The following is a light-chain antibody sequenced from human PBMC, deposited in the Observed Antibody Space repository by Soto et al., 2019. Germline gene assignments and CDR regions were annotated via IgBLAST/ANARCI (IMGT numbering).Light chain of an antibody. CDR1: QSISNN. Sequence: EIVMTQSPATLSVSPGERATLSCRVSQSISNNLAWYQQKPGQAPRLLIYGVSTRATGIPARFSGSGSGTEFTLTISSLQSEDFTVYYCQQYNDWPPYTFGQGTKLEIK. J-gene: IGKJ2*01. V-gene: IGKV3-15*01. CDR3: QQYNDWPPYT. CDR2: GVS.